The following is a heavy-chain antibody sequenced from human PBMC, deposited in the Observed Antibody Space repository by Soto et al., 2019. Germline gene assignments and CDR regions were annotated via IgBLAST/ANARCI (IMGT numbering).Heavy chain of an antibody. CDR3: AREGHLREQFCWFDL. V-gene: IGHV4-31*03. J-gene: IGHJ5*02. D-gene: IGHD3-3*02. Sequence: QVKLQESGPRLVRPSQTLSLTCTVSGDSLISPNNYWAWIRHLPGKGLEWIGYIYYTGGTYFNPSRISRVSMSVDTSANQLSLNLSAVTVAHTALWYCAREGHLREQFCWFDLWGQRTLVTVSS. CDR2: IYYTGGT. CDR1: GDSLISPNNY.